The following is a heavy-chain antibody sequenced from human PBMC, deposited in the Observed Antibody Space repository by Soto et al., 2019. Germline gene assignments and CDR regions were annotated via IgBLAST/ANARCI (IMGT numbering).Heavy chain of an antibody. J-gene: IGHJ6*03. CDR3: ARGIGDLYYYYMDV. CDR2: IGTAGDT. CDR1: GFTFSSYD. D-gene: IGHD4-17*01. Sequence: GGSLRLSCAASGFTFSSYDMHWVRQATGKGLEWVSAIGTAGDTYYPGSVKGRFTISRENAKNSLYLQMNSLRAGDTAVYYCARGIGDLYYYYMDVWGKGTTVTVSS. V-gene: IGHV3-13*01.